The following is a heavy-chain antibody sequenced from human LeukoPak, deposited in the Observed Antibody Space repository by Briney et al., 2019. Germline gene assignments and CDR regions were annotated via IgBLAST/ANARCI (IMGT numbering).Heavy chain of an antibody. D-gene: IGHD3-9*01. CDR1: GFTFSSYA. Sequence: GGSLRLSCAASGFTFSSYAMSWVRQAPGKGLEWVSAISGRGVSTYYADSVKGRFTISRDNSKNTLYLQMHSLRAEDTAVYYCAKVLLKDLSRYFDYLLSAGYWGQGTLVTVSS. CDR3: AKVLLKDLSRYFDYLLSAGY. V-gene: IGHV3-23*01. J-gene: IGHJ4*02. CDR2: ISGRGVST.